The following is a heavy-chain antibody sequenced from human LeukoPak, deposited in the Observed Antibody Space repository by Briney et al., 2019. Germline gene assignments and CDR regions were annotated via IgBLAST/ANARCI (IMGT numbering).Heavy chain of an antibody. CDR3: ARERGYIVVVPAAIPATKNYYFDY. V-gene: IGHV4-34*01. D-gene: IGHD2-2*02. J-gene: IGHJ4*02. Sequence: PSETLSLTCAVYGGSSSGYYWSWIRQPPGKGLEWIGEINHSGSTNYNPSLKSRVTISVDTSKNQFSLKLSSVTAADTAVYYCARERGYIVVVPAAIPATKNYYFDYWGQGTLVTVSS. CDR1: GGSSSGYY. CDR2: INHSGST.